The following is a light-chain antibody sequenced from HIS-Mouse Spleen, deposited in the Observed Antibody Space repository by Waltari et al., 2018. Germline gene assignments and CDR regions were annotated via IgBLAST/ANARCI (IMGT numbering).Light chain of an antibody. CDR3: QAWDSSTVV. CDR1: KLGDKY. J-gene: IGLJ2*01. V-gene: IGLV3-1*01. CDR2: QAS. Sequence: SYELTQPPSVSVSPGQTASITCPGDKLGDKYACWYQQKPGQSPVLVIYQASKRPSGTPERFSGSNSGNTATLTISGTQAMDEADYYCQAWDSSTVVFGGGTKLTVL.